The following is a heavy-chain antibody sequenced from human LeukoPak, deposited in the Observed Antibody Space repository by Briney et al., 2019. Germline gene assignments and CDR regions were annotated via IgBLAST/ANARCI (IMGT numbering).Heavy chain of an antibody. CDR2: INPSGGST. D-gene: IGHD6-13*01. V-gene: IGHV1-46*01. CDR3: ASTDSSSWYRYGY. CDR1: GYTFTSYY. J-gene: IGHJ4*02. Sequence: ASVKVSCKASGYTFTSYYMHWVRQAPGQGLEWMGIINPSGGSTSYAQKFQGRVTMTRDMSTSTVYMELSSLRSEDTAVYSCASTDSSSWYRYGYWGQGTLVTVSS.